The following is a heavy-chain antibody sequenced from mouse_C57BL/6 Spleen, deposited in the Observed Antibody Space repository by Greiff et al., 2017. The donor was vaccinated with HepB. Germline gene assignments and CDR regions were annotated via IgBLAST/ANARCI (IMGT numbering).Heavy chain of an antibody. V-gene: IGHV5-4*01. J-gene: IGHJ1*03. CDR3: ARDGYFDV. CDR2: ISDGGSYT. Sequence: EVKVVESGGGLVKPGGSLKLSCAASGFTFSSYAMSWVRQTPEKSLEWVATISDGGSYTYYPDNVKGRFTISRDNAKNNLYLQMSHLKSEDTAMYYCARDGYFDVWGTGTTVTVSS. CDR1: GFTFSSYA.